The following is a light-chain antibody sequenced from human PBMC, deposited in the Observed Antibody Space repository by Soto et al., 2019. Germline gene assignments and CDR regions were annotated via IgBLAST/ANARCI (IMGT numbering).Light chain of an antibody. CDR2: GNI. CDR3: QSYDSRLSNDV. J-gene: IGLJ1*01. Sequence: QSVLTQPPSVSGAPGQRVTLSCTGSNSNIGAGYDVHWYQQFPGTAPKLLIYGNINRPSGVPDRFSGSKSGPSASLAITGLQAEDEADYYCQSYDSRLSNDVFGGGTKLTVL. V-gene: IGLV1-40*01. CDR1: NSNIGAGYD.